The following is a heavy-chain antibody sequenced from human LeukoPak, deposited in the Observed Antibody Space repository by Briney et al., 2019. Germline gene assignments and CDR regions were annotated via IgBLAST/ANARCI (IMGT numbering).Heavy chain of an antibody. CDR1: GFTFSSYS. CDR2: ISSSSSYI. J-gene: IGHJ4*02. Sequence: KSGGSLILSCAASGFTFSSYSMNWVPQAPGKGLECVSSISSSSSYIYYADSVKGRFTISRDNAKNSLYLQMNSLRAEDTAVYYCAKDLMVYARYRGGLDYWGQGTLVTVSS. CDR3: AKDLMVYARYRGGLDY. D-gene: IGHD2-8*01. V-gene: IGHV3-21*01.